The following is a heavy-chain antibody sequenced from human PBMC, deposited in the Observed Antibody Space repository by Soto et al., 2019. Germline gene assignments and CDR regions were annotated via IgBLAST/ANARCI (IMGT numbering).Heavy chain of an antibody. V-gene: IGHV2-70*11. D-gene: IGHD4-17*01. Sequence: GSGPTLVNPTQTLTLTCTFSGFSLSTSGMSVSWIRQPPGKALEWLARIDWDDDKYYTTSLKTRLTISKDTSKNQVVLTMTNMDPVDTATYYCARITNGRFEYWGQGTLVPVSS. J-gene: IGHJ4*02. CDR3: ARITNGRFEY. CDR2: IDWDDDK. CDR1: GFSLSTSGMS.